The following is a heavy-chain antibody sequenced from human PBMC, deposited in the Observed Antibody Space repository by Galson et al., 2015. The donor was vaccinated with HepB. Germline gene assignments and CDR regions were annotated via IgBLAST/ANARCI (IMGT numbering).Heavy chain of an antibody. J-gene: IGHJ5*02. V-gene: IGHV3-11*01. CDR2: ISSSGSTI. CDR1: GFTFSDYY. Sequence: SLRLSCAASGFTFSDYYMSWIRQAPGKGLEWVSYISSSGSTIYYADSVKGRFTISRDNAKNSLYLQMNSLRAEDTAVYYCARGAVYAADWFDPWGQGTLVTVSS. D-gene: IGHD2/OR15-2a*01. CDR3: ARGAVYAADWFDP.